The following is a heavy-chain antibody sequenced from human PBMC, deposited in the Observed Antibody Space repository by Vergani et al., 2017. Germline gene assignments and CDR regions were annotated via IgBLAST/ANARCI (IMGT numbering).Heavy chain of an antibody. D-gene: IGHD3-22*01. V-gene: IGHV4-31*03. CDR3: ARMGGYDEGDAFRIGYFDS. CDR1: GDSISSGGYY. CDR2: IYSTGST. J-gene: IGHJ4*02. Sequence: QVQLQESGPGLVKPSQTLSLTCSVSGDSISSGGYYWSWIRQHPGKGLEWIGYIYSTGSTHHNPSLRRRINMSVDTSKNQFSLKLNSVTAADTAMYYCARMGGYDEGDAFRIGYFDSWVPGSLVTVSS.